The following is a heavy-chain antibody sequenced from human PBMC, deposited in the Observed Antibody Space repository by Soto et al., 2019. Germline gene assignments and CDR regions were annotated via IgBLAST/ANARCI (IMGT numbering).Heavy chain of an antibody. CDR3: AGQHTSSPLFAY. Sequence: SETLSLTCNVSGGSISSYYWNWIRQPPGKGLEWIGCISYSGTTNYKSSLRSRLTISVDTSKNQFSLRVSSVTAADTAVYYCAGQHTSSPLFAYWGQGALVTVSS. CDR2: ISYSGTT. CDR1: GGSISSYY. D-gene: IGHD2-2*01. J-gene: IGHJ4*02. V-gene: IGHV4-59*01.